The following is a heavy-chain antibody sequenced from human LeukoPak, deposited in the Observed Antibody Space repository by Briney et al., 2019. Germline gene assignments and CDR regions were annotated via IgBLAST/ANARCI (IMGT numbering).Heavy chain of an antibody. CDR2: VSTSDTP. CDR3: AGDYSSLVMGH. CDR1: NDSINNFY. V-gene: IGHV4-4*07. D-gene: IGHD4-17*01. Sequence: PSETLSLTCNVSNDSINNFYWTWLRQPAGRGLEWIGTVSTSDTPHYNPSLKSRVAISIDKSKNHFSLRLISVTAADTAVYFCAGDYSSLVMGHWGQGTPVTVSS. J-gene: IGHJ4*02.